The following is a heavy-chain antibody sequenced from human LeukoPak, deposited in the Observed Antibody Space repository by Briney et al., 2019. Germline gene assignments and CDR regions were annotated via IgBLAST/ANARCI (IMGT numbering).Heavy chain of an antibody. CDR1: GFTVSSNY. CDR2: IYSGGST. CDR3: AKVLWFGDTRDY. V-gene: IGHV3-53*01. Sequence: GGSLRLSCAASGFTVSSNYMSWVRQAPGKGLEWVSVIYSGGSTYYADSVKGRFTISRDNSKNTLYLQMNSLRAEDTAVYYCAKVLWFGDTRDYWGQGTLVTVSS. D-gene: IGHD3-10*01. J-gene: IGHJ4*02.